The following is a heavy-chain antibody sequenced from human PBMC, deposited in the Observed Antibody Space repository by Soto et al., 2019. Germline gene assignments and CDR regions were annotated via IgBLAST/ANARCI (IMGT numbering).Heavy chain of an antibody. CDR2: IYYSGST. CDR1: WGTSGGFG. Sequence: SQTLCVRRSVAWGTSGGFGGSWIRQPPGKGLEWIGYIYYSGSTNYNPSLKSRVTISVDTSKNQFSLKLSSVTAADTAVYYCAAGYCSGGSCYLGDYYYGMAVWGQGTTVTVSS. J-gene: IGHJ6*02. CDR3: AAGYCSGGSCYLGDYYYGMAV. D-gene: IGHD2-15*01. V-gene: IGHV4-59*01.